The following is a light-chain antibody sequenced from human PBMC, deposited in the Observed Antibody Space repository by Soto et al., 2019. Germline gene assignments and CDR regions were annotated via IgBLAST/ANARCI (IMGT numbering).Light chain of an antibody. Sequence: SYELTQPPSVSVAPGETARITCGGNNIGRTSVHWYHQKPGQAPVLVIYYDSDRPSGIPERFSGSNSGNTATLTITRVEAGDEADYYGQVWDSNSEHSVFGGGTKVTVL. CDR2: YDS. CDR3: QVWDSNSEHSV. V-gene: IGLV3-21*01. CDR1: NIGRTS. J-gene: IGLJ2*01.